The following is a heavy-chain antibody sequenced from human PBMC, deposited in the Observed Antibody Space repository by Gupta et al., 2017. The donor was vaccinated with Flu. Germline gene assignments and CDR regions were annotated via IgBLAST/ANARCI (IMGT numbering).Heavy chain of an antibody. J-gene: IGHJ6*03. CDR1: GGTFSSYA. V-gene: IGHV1-69*06. Sequence: GGTFSSYAISWVRQAPGQGLEWMGGIIPIFGTANYAQKFQGRVTITADKSTSTAYMELSSLRSEDTAVYYCARVSELWTDYYYYYMDVWGKGT. CDR2: IIPIFGTA. CDR3: ARVSELWTDYYYYYMDV. D-gene: IGHD5-18*01.